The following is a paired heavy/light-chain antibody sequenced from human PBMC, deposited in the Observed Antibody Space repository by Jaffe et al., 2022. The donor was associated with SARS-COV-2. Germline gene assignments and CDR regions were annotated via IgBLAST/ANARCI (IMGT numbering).Light chain of an antibody. CDR3: LQHHTFPWT. CDR2: LAS. J-gene: IGKJ1*01. Sequence: DIQMTQSPSSLSASVGDRVTITCRASQDIRDDLGWYQQKPGKAPKRLMYLASRLQSGVPSRFSGSGSGTEFTLTISSLQPEDFATYYCLQHHTFPWTFGQGTRVEIK. CDR1: QDIRDD. V-gene: IGKV1-17*01.
Heavy chain of an antibody. V-gene: IGHV3-49*05. CDR2: IRSTSYGATT. CDR1: GFTFGDYV. CDR3: TRMVAWTPEYGVDY. Sequence: EVQLVESGGGSVKTGQSLTLSCSASGFTFGDYVLSWFRQAPGKGLEWVGLIRSTSYGATTEYAASVKGRFIISRDDSKSIAFLQMDDLRTEDTALYYCTRMVAWTPEYGVDYWGQGTLVTVSS. J-gene: IGHJ4*02. D-gene: IGHD4-17*01.